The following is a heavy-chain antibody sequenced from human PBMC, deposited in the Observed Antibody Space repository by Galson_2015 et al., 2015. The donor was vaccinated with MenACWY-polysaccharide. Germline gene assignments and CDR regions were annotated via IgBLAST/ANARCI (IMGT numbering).Heavy chain of an antibody. CDR3: ARALEMATSDAFDI. D-gene: IGHD5-24*01. CDR1: GGTFSSYA. CDR2: IIPIFGTA. J-gene: IGHJ3*02. Sequence: SVKVSCKASGGTFSSYAISWVRQAPGQGLEWMGGIIPIFGTANYAQKFQGRVTITADESTSTAYMELSSLRSEDTAVYYCARALEMATSDAFDIWGQGTMVTVSS. V-gene: IGHV1-69*13.